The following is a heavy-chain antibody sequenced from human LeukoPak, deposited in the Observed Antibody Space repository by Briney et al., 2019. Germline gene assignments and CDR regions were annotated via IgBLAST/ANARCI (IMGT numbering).Heavy chain of an antibody. D-gene: IGHD3-3*01. CDR3: AKEEWLLAVYFDY. CDR2: INHDGSST. Sequence: GGSLRLSCATSGFTFTTFWMHWVRQAPGKGLVWVSRINHDGSSTNYADSVKGRFTISRDNSKNTLYLQMNSLRAEDTAVYYCAKEEWLLAVYFDYWGQGTLVTVSS. CDR1: GFTFTTFW. J-gene: IGHJ4*02. V-gene: IGHV3-74*01.